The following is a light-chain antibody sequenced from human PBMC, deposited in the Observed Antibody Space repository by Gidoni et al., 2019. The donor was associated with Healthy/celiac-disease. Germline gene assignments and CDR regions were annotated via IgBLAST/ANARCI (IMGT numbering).Light chain of an antibody. CDR2: AAS. CDR3: QQSYSTPPYT. V-gene: IGKV1-39*01. J-gene: IGKJ2*01. CDR1: QRISSY. Sequence: DIQMTQSPSSLSASVGDRVTITFRASQRISSYLNWYQQKPGKAPKLLIYAASSLQSGVPSRFSGSGSGTDFTLTISSLQPEDFATYYCQQSYSTPPYTCGQGTKLEIK.